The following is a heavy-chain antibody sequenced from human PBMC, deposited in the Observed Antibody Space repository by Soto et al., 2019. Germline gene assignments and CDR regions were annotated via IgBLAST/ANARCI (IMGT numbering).Heavy chain of an antibody. Sequence: EVQLLESGGGLIQPGGSLRLSCVASGFTFRSYAMSWVRRAPGKGLEWVSAISGSGGTSYFADSVRGRFTISRDNSNNTLYLHLSNLRVEDTADYFCAKGRGSSWNGDYGGPGTLVTVSS. CDR2: ISGSGGTS. D-gene: IGHD6-13*01. J-gene: IGHJ4*02. CDR1: GFTFRSYA. V-gene: IGHV3-23*01. CDR3: AKGRGSSWNGDY.